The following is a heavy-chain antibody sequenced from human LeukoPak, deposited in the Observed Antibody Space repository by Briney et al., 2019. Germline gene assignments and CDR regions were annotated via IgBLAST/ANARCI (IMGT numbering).Heavy chain of an antibody. CDR3: AKSPMIYDSSGYPVYYFDY. Sequence: PGGSLRLSCVVSGFTFSSYAMSWVRQAPGKGLEWVSAIRGSGGSTYYADSLKGRFTNSRDNSKNTLYLQMNSLRAEDTAVYYCAKSPMIYDSSGYPVYYFDYWGQGTLVTVSS. J-gene: IGHJ4*02. V-gene: IGHV3-23*01. CDR1: GFTFSSYA. CDR2: IRGSGGST. D-gene: IGHD3-22*01.